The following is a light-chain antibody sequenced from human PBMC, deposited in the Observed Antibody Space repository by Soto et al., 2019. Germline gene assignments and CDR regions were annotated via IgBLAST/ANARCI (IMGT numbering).Light chain of an antibody. CDR1: QGIGDT. CDR3: QPYNNWPLT. CDR2: DTS. Sequence: EILLRQSPAPLAVSPGEPATLSCRASQGIGDTLASYQHKPGQPPRLLIYDTSTRATGGPTRFSGSRSGAEFSLTINSLQSEDFAVYYCQPYNNWPLTFGGGTKVDIK. J-gene: IGKJ4*01. V-gene: IGKV3-15*01.